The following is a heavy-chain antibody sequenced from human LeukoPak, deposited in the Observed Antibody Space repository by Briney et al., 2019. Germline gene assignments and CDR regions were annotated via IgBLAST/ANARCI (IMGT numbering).Heavy chain of an antibody. D-gene: IGHD4-17*01. Sequence: GGSLRLSCAASGFTFSSYAMSWVRQAPGKGLEWVSSISSSSSYIYYADSVKGRFTISRDNAKNSLYLQMNSLRAEDTAVYYCARVGHLLYGDYPFDYWGQGTLVTVSS. V-gene: IGHV3-21*04. CDR1: GFTFSSYA. J-gene: IGHJ4*02. CDR2: ISSSSSYI. CDR3: ARVGHLLYGDYPFDY.